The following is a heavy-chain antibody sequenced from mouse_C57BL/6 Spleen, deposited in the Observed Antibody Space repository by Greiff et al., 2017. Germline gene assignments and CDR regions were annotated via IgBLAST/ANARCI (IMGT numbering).Heavy chain of an antibody. V-gene: IGHV5-6*01. J-gene: IGHJ1*03. D-gene: IGHD1-1*01. CDR3: AGQERDYSSRTGYFDV. CDR1: GFTFSSYG. Sequence: VQLKESGGDLVKPGGSLKLSCAASGFTFSSYGMSWVRQTPDKRLEWVATISSGGSYTYYPDSVKGRFTISRDNAKNTLYLQMSSLKSEDTAMYYGAGQERDYSSRTGYFDVWGTGTTVTVSS. CDR2: ISSGGSYT.